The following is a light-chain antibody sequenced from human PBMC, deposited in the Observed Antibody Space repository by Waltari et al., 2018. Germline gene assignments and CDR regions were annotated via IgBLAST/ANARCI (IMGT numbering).Light chain of an antibody. CDR2: GNN. V-gene: IGLV1-40*01. J-gene: IGLJ3*02. Sequence: QQHPERAPQLLIEGNNDRPSGVPDLFSGSKSGTSASRAISGLQAEDEADYHCQSYDSSLSGAWVFGGGTKLTVL. CDR3: QSYDSSLSGAWV.